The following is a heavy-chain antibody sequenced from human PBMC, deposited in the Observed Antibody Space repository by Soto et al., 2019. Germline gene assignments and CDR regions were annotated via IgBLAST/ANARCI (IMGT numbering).Heavy chain of an antibody. CDR3: ARDVCSGGSCSQNWFDP. J-gene: IGHJ5*02. Sequence: SVKVSCKASGGTFSSYTISWVRQAPGQGLEWMGGIIPIFGTANYAQKFQGRVTITADESTSTAYMELSSLRSEDTAVYYCARDVCSGGSCSQNWFDPWGQGTLVTVSS. CDR1: GGTFSSYT. D-gene: IGHD2-15*01. CDR2: IIPIFGTA. V-gene: IGHV1-69*13.